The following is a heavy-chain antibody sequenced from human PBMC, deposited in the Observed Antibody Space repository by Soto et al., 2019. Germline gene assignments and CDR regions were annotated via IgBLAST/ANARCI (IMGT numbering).Heavy chain of an antibody. CDR3: ARQYGDYVGDAFDI. D-gene: IGHD4-17*01. Sequence: ASVKVSCKASGYTFTSYGISWVRQAPGQGLEWMGWISAYNGNTNYAQKLQGRVTMTTDTSTSTAYMELRSLRSDDAAVYYCARQYGDYVGDAFDIWGQGTMVTVSS. CDR2: ISAYNGNT. CDR1: GYTFTSYG. V-gene: IGHV1-18*01. J-gene: IGHJ3*02.